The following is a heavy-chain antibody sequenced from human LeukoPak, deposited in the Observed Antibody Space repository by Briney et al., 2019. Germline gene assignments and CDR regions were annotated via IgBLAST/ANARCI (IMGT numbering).Heavy chain of an antibody. D-gene: IGHD3-22*01. J-gene: IGHJ3*02. CDR2: ISSSGSSI. V-gene: IGHV3-48*03. Sequence: GGSLRLSCAASGFTFSNYEMNWVRQAPGKGLEWVSYISSSGSSIYNADSIGGRFTISRDNARNSLYLQMNSLRAEDTAVYYCAKATIYDSSGYFHRGAFDIWGQGTMVTVSS. CDR1: GFTFSNYE. CDR3: AKATIYDSSGYFHRGAFDI.